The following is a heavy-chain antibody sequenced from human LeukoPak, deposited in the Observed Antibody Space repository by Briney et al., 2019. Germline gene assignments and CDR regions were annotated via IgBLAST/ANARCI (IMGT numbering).Heavy chain of an antibody. V-gene: IGHV1-69*13. CDR2: IIPIFGTA. CDR3: ARDRGSHYDILTGSLKRGYFDY. Sequence: ASVKVSCKASGGTFSSYAISWVRQAPGQGLEWMGGIIPIFGTANYAQKFQGRVTITADESTSTAYMELSSLRSEDTAVYYCARDRGSHYDILTGSLKRGYFDYWGQGTLVTVSS. D-gene: IGHD3-9*01. CDR1: GGTFSSYA. J-gene: IGHJ4*02.